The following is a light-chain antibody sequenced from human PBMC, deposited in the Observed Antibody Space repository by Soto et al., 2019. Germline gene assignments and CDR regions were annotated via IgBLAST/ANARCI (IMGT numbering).Light chain of an antibody. CDR3: QQYGSSRT. CDR1: QSVDSN. Sequence: IVMTQSPSTLSVSPGGGATLSCRASQSVDSNLAWYQQKPGQTPRLLIYGASTRPTGIPDRFSGSGSGTDFTLTISRLEPEDFAVYYCQQYGSSRTFGQGTNVDIK. V-gene: IGKV3-20*01. J-gene: IGKJ1*01. CDR2: GAS.